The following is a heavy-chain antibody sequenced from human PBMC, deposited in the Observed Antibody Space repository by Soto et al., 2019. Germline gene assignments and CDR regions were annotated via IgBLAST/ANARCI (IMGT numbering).Heavy chain of an antibody. D-gene: IGHD6-13*01. CDR1: GYTFTSYG. CDR3: ARRPGYSSSWYSSSSAFDI. CDR2: ISAYNGNT. V-gene: IGHV1-18*01. J-gene: IGHJ3*02. Sequence: ASVKGSCKASGYTFTSYGISWVRQAPGQGLEWMGWISAYNGNTNYAQKLQGRVTMTTDTSTSTAYMELRSLRSDDTAVYYCARRPGYSSSWYSSSSAFDIWGQGTMVTVSS.